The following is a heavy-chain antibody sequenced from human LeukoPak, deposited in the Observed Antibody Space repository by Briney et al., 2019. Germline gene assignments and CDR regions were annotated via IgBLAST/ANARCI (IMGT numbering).Heavy chain of an antibody. V-gene: IGHV4-34*01. D-gene: IGHD1-1*01. J-gene: IGHJ3*02. CDR2: INHSGST. CDR1: GGSFSGYY. CDR3: ARRPLRKLERRLAFDI. Sequence: SETLSLTCAVYGGSFSGYYWSWIRQPPGKGLEWIGEINHSGSTNYNPSLKSRVTISVDTSKNQFSLKLSSVTAADTAVYYCARRPLRKLERRLAFDIWGQGTMVTVSS.